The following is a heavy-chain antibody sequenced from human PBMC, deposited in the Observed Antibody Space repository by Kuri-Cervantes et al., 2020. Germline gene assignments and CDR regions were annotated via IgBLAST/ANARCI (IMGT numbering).Heavy chain of an antibody. CDR3: ARGSYMDY. CDR1: GGTFSSYA. CDR2: ISSYYANT. Sequence: ASVKVSCKASGGTFSSYAISWVRQAPGQSLEWMGWISSYYANTNYAQKPQGRVTMTTDTSTSTAYMELRSLRSDDTAVYYCARGSYMDYWGQGTLVTVSS. V-gene: IGHV1-18*01. J-gene: IGHJ4*02.